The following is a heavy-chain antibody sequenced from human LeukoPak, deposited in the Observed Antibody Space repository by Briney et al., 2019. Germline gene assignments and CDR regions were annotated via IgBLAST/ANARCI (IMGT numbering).Heavy chain of an antibody. Sequence: NPGGSLRLSCAASGFTFSSYGMHWVRQAPGQGLEWMGWINPNSGGTNYAQKFQGRVTMTRDTSISTAYMELSRLRSDDTAVYYCARDADYGDYRFDYWGQGTLVTVSS. J-gene: IGHJ4*02. CDR2: INPNSGGT. CDR1: GFTFSSYG. V-gene: IGHV1-2*02. D-gene: IGHD4-17*01. CDR3: ARDADYGDYRFDY.